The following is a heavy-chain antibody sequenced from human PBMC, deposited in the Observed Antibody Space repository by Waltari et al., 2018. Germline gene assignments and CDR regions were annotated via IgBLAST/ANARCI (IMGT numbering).Heavy chain of an antibody. CDR1: GGSIIRGDYY. D-gene: IGHD2-2*01. J-gene: IGHJ3*02. CDR3: ARGPMEDQLLGRGTFDI. CDR2: IYYSGST. V-gene: IGHV4-30-4*08. Sequence: QVQLQESGPGLVKASQTLSLICAVSGGSIIRGDYYWTWIRQPPGKGLEWIGYIYYSGSTHSKPSLKSRVTISLDTSKNQFSLKLSSVTAADTAVYYCARGPMEDQLLGRGTFDIWGQGTVVTVSS.